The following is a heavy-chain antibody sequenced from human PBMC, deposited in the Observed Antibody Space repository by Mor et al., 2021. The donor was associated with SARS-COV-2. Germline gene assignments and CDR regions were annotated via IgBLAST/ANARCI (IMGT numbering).Heavy chain of an antibody. Sequence: PGKGLEWVSAISGSGGSTYYADSVKGRFTISRDNSKNTLYLQMNSLRAEDTAVYYCAKHGRIHLGNAFDIWGQGTMVTVS. J-gene: IGHJ3*02. CDR2: ISGSGGST. CDR3: AKHGRIHLGNAFDI. D-gene: IGHD2-15*01. V-gene: IGHV3-23*01.